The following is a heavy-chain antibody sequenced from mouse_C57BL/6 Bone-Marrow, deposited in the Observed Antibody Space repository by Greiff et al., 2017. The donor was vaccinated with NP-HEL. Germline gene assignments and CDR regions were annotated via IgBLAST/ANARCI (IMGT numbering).Heavy chain of an antibody. V-gene: IGHV5-6*01. J-gene: IGHJ4*01. CDR1: GFTFSSYG. D-gene: IGHD1-1*01. CDR2: ISSGGSYT. CDR3: ARHYYGSSYAMDY. Sequence: EVKVVESGGDLVKPGGSLKLSCAASGFTFSSYGLSWVRQTPDKRLAWVATISSGGSYTYSPDSVKGRFTISRDNAKNTLYLQMSSLKSEDTAMYYCARHYYGSSYAMDYWGQGTSVTVSS.